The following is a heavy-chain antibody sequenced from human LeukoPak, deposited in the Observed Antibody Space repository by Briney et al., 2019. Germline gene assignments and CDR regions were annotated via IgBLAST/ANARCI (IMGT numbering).Heavy chain of an antibody. J-gene: IGHJ6*02. CDR3: ARARYYYDSSGYYSSSGFGMDV. CDR2: INPDSGDT. Sequence: ASVKVSCKAAGYTFTGYYIHWVQQAPGQGLEWIGWINPDSGDTHYAQKFQGRVTMTRDTSISTAYMELSRLRSDDTAVYYCARARYYYDSSGYYSSSGFGMDVWGQGTTVIVS. V-gene: IGHV1-2*02. D-gene: IGHD3-22*01. CDR1: GYTFTGYY.